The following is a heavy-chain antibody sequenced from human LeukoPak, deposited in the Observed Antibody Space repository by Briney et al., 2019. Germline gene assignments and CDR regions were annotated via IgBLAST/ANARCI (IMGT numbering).Heavy chain of an antibody. Sequence: GGSLRLSCTASGFPFSSYAMNWVRQAPGKGLEWVSAISGSDGSTYYADSVKGRFTISRDDSKNTLYLQMNSLRAEDTAVYYCAKAPAIVVVVAATQYWGQGTLVTVSS. CDR1: GFPFSSYA. CDR3: AKAPAIVVVVAATQY. CDR2: ISGSDGST. V-gene: IGHV3-23*01. D-gene: IGHD2-15*01. J-gene: IGHJ4*02.